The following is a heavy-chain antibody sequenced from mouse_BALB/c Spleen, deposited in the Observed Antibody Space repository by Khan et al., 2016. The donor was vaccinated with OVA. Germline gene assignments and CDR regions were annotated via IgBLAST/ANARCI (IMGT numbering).Heavy chain of an antibody. CDR1: GYSFTDDY. Sequence: QVQLKQSGAELARPGASVKLSCKASGYSFTDDYINWVKQRTGQGLEWIGEISPGRGDTYYNEKLKGKATLTADKSSSTAYMQLSSLTSEASAVYFCARRNYFGYTFAYWGQGTLVTVSA. V-gene: IGHV1-77*01. CDR2: ISPGRGDT. J-gene: IGHJ3*01. CDR3: ARRNYFGYTFAY. D-gene: IGHD1-2*01.